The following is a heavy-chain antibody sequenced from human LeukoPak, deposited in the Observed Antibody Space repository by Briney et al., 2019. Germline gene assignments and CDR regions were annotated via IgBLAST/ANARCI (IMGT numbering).Heavy chain of an antibody. D-gene: IGHD5-12*01. J-gene: IGHJ4*02. CDR3: ARDLNWLLDY. CDR1: GFTFSSYA. Sequence: GGSLRLSCAASGFTFSSYAMHWVRQAPGKGLEWVAVISYDGSNKYYADSVKGRFTISRDNSKNTLYLQMNSLRAEDTAVYYCARDLNWLLDYWGQGALVTVSS. CDR2: ISYDGSNK. V-gene: IGHV3-30-3*01.